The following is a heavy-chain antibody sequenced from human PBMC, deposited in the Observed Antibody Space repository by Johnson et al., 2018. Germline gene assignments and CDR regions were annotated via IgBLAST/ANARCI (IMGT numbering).Heavy chain of an antibody. D-gene: IGHD2-2*01. V-gene: IGHV3-23*04. CDR2: ISGSGGGT. CDR3: ARDPEIVVVPAAKGMDV. Sequence: VQLVQSGGGLVQPGGSLRLSCAASGFTFSSYAMSWVRQAPGKGLEWVSAISGSGGGTYYADSVKGRFPISRDNAKNSLYLQMNSMRDEDTAVYYCARDPEIVVVPAAKGMDVWGQGTTVTVSS. J-gene: IGHJ6*02. CDR1: GFTFSSYA.